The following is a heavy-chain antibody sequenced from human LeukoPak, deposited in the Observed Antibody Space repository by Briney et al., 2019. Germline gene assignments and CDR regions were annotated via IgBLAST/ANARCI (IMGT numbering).Heavy chain of an antibody. CDR2: ISGSGGST. Sequence: GGSLRLSCAASGFTFSSYGMTWVRQAPGKGLEWVSAISGSGGSTYYADSVKGRFTISRDNSKNTLYLQMNSLRAEDMAVYYCAKAVAASYYYYYYMDVWGKGTTVTISS. D-gene: IGHD6-19*01. CDR1: GFTFSSYG. CDR3: AKAVAASYYYYYYMDV. V-gene: IGHV3-23*01. J-gene: IGHJ6*03.